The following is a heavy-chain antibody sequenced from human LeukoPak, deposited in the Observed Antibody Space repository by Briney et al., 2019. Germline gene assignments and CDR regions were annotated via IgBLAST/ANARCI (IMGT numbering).Heavy chain of an antibody. V-gene: IGHV1-2*02. J-gene: IGHJ4*02. Sequence: ASVTVSCKASGYTFTGYYMHWVRQAPGQGLEWMGWTNPNSGGTNYAQKFQGRVTMTRDTSISTAYMELSRLRSDDTAVYYCAREGVTILNLYDYWGQGTLVTVSS. CDR1: GYTFTGYY. D-gene: IGHD3-10*01. CDR2: TNPNSGGT. CDR3: AREGVTILNLYDY.